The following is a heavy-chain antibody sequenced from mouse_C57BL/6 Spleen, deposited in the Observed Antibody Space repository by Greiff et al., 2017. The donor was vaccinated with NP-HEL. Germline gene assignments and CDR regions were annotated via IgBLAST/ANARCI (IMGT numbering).Heavy chain of an antibody. D-gene: IGHD2-3*01. Sequence: QVQLKQPGAELVKPGASVKLSCKASGYTFTSYWMHWVKQRPGQGLEWIGMIHPNSGSTNYNEKFKSKATLTVDKSSSTAYMQLSSLTSEHSAVYYCARGRWSDFDYWGQGTTLTVSS. CDR2: IHPNSGST. CDR1: GYTFTSYW. J-gene: IGHJ2*01. V-gene: IGHV1-64*01. CDR3: ARGRWSDFDY.